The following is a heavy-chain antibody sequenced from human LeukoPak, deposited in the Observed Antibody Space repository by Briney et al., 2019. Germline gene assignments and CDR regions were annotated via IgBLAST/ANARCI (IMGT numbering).Heavy chain of an antibody. CDR1: GGTFSSYA. Sequence: SVKVSCKASGGTFSSYAISWVRQAPGQGLEWMGGIIPIFGTANYAQKFQGRVTITADESTSTAYMELSSLRSEDTAVYYCARSHYDYVWGSYRLPDYWGQGTLVTVSS. CDR3: ARSHYDYVWGSYRLPDY. D-gene: IGHD3-16*02. J-gene: IGHJ4*02. CDR2: IIPIFGTA. V-gene: IGHV1-69*13.